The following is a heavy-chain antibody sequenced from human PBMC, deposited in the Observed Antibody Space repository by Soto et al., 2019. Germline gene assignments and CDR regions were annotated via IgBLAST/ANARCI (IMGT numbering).Heavy chain of an antibody. CDR2: IYTSGST. J-gene: IGHJ5*02. Sequence: SETLSLTCTVSGGSISSYHWSWIRQPAGKGLEWIGRIYTSGSTNYNPSLKSRVTMSVDTSKNQFSLKLSSVTAADTAVYYCARDRRLYYDSSGWTGNWFDPWGQGTLVTVSS. D-gene: IGHD3-22*01. CDR3: ARDRRLYYDSSGWTGNWFDP. CDR1: GGSISSYH. V-gene: IGHV4-4*07.